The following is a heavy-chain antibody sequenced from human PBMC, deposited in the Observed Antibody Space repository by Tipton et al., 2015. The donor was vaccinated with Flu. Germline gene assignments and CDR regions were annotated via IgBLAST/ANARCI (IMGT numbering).Heavy chain of an antibody. J-gene: IGHJ6*02. CDR2: IYHSGST. CDR1: GGSISSGGYS. CDR3: ARSTPIAATGWGMDV. Sequence: TLSLTCAVSGGSISSGGYSWIWIRQPPGKGLEWIGYIYHSGSTYYNASLKSRVTISVDRSKYQFSLKLSSVTAADTAVYYCARSTPIAATGWGMDVWGQGTTVTVSS. D-gene: IGHD6-13*01. V-gene: IGHV4-30-2*01.